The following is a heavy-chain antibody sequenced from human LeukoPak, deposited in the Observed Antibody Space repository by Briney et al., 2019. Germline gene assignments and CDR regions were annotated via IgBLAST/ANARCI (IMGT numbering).Heavy chain of an antibody. V-gene: IGHV3-30*02. CDR2: IRYDGSNK. Sequence: GGSLRLSCAASGFTFSSYGMHWVRQAPGKGLEWVAFIRYDGSNKYYADSVKGRSTISRDNSKNTLYLQMNSLRAEDTAVYYCAKENYSNYAYYFDYWGQGTLVTVSS. CDR3: AKENYSNYAYYFDY. CDR1: GFTFSSYG. J-gene: IGHJ4*02. D-gene: IGHD4-11*01.